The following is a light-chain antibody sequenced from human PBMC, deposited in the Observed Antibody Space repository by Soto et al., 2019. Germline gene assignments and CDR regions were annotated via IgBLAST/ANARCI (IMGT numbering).Light chain of an antibody. CDR2: DNS. J-gene: IGLJ2*01. V-gene: IGLV1-40*01. CDR1: SSNIGAGFD. Sequence: QSVLTQPPSVSGSPGQRVTISCTGNSSNIGAGFDVHWYQQLPGTAPKLLIYDNSNRPSGVPDRFSGSKSGTSASLAITGLQAEEGTDYYCQSYDSRLSAVVFGGGTKLTVL. CDR3: QSYDSRLSAVV.